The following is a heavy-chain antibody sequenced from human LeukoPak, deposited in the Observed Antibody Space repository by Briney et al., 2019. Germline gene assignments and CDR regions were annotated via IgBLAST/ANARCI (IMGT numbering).Heavy chain of an antibody. Sequence: GGSLRLSCAASGFTFSRYSMNWVRQAPGKGLEWVSSISTSSSYIYYADSVKGRFTIYRDNAKNSLYLQMNSLRAEDTAMYYCARLKGGGCLYWGQGTLVTVSS. CDR3: ARLKGGGCLY. CDR2: ISTSSSYI. CDR1: GFTFSRYS. D-gene: IGHD6-19*01. V-gene: IGHV3-21*04. J-gene: IGHJ4*02.